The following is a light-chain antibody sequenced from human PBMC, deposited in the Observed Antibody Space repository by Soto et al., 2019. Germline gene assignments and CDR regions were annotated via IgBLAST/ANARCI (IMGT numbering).Light chain of an antibody. V-gene: IGKV3-20*01. CDR2: AAS. CDR1: ETVDSNS. J-gene: IGKJ3*01. Sequence: EIALTQSPGTLSLSPGERATLSCRASETVDSNSLAWYQQKPGQAPRLLIYAASRRATGIPDRFSGVGSGTEFSLIISRLEPEDFAVYYCQQYGGSPSFTFGPGTKVDIK. CDR3: QQYGGSPSFT.